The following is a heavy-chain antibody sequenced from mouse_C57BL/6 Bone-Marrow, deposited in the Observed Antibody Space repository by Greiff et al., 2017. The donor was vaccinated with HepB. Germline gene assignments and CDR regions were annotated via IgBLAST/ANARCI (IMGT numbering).Heavy chain of an antibody. CDR1: GYTFTDYE. D-gene: IGHD2-5*01. V-gene: IGHV1-15*01. Sequence: VKLQESGAELVRPGASVTLSCKASGYTFTDYEMHWVKQTPVHGLEWIGAIDPETGGTAYNQKFKGKAILTADKSSSTAYMELRSLTSEDSAVYYCTRNSNYGEYFDYWGQGTTLTVSS. CDR2: IDPETGGT. J-gene: IGHJ2*01. CDR3: TRNSNYGEYFDY.